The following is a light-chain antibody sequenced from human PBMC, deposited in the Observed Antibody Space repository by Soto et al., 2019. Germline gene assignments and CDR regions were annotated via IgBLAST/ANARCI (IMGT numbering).Light chain of an antibody. Sequence: VLTQPPSVSGAPGQRVTISCTGSSSNIGAGYDVHWYQQLPGTAPKLLIYGNSNRPSGVPDRFSGSKSGTSASLAINGLQAEDEADYYCQSYDSSLSGYVFGTGTKVTVL. CDR2: GNS. CDR3: QSYDSSLSGYV. CDR1: SSNIGAGYD. V-gene: IGLV1-40*01. J-gene: IGLJ1*01.